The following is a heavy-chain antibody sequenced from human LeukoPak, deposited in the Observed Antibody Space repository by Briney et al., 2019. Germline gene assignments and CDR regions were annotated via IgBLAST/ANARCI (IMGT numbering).Heavy chain of an antibody. CDR1: GGSLSSSSYY. CDR2: IYYSGST. V-gene: IGHV4-39*07. J-gene: IGHJ4*02. D-gene: IGHD2-8*01. CDR3: ARRGLYYYFDY. Sequence: SETLSLTCTVSGGSLSSSSYYWGWIRQPPGKGLEWIGSIYYSGSTYYNPSLKSRVTISVDTSKNQFSLKLRSVTAADTAVYYCARRGLYYYFDYWGQGTLVTVSS.